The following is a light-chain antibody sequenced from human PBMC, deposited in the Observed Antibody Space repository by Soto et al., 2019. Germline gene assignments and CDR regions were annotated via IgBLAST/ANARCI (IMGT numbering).Light chain of an antibody. Sequence: DIQMTQSPSTLSASVGDRVTITCLASQSISSWLAWYQQKPGKAPKLLIYKASYLESGVPSRFSGSGSGTEVTLNISSLQPDDFATYYCQQYNIFSPRNPFGQGTKVEIQ. CDR1: QSISSW. J-gene: IGKJ1*01. CDR2: KAS. CDR3: QQYNIFSPRNP. V-gene: IGKV1-5*03.